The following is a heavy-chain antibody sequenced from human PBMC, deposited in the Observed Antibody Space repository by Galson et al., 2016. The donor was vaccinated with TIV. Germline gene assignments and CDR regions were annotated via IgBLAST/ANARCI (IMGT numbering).Heavy chain of an antibody. Sequence: QSGAEVKKPGESLKISCKASGYSFATFWVGWVRQMPGQGLEWMGVIYPADSETRYSPSFQGQVTISADKSISTAYLQWSSLKASDTAKYYCAKHHVFWSGPAYCYMDVWGNGTTVSVSS. V-gene: IGHV5-51*01. CDR1: GYSFATFW. CDR3: AKHHVFWSGPAYCYMDV. J-gene: IGHJ6*03. D-gene: IGHD3-3*01. CDR2: IYPADSET.